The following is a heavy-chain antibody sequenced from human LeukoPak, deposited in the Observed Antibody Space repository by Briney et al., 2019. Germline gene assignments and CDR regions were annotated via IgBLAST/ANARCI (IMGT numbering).Heavy chain of an antibody. D-gene: IGHD3-9*01. CDR1: GFTFTNYA. Sequence: QPGGSLRLSCAAAGFTFTNYAMTWVRQAPGKGLEWVSTLSGSGDTTYHADSVKGRFTISRDNSKNTLYLQMNSLRAEDTAIYYCARDYRYHAHWGQGTLVTVSS. CDR3: ARDYRYHAH. J-gene: IGHJ4*02. CDR2: LSGSGDTT. V-gene: IGHV3-23*01.